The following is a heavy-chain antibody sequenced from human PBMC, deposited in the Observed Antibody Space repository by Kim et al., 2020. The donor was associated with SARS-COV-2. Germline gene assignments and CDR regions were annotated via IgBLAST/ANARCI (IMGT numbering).Heavy chain of an antibody. Sequence: SETLSLTCTVSGGSISSGGYYWSWIRQHPGKGLEWIGYIYYSGSTYYNPSLKSRVTISVDTSKNQFSLKLSSVTAADTAVYYCARAHDYYDSSGHRWGYYYYGMDVWGQGTTVTVSS. CDR3: ARAHDYYDSSGHRWGYYYYGMDV. J-gene: IGHJ6*02. V-gene: IGHV4-31*03. D-gene: IGHD3-22*01. CDR1: GGSISSGGYY. CDR2: IYYSGST.